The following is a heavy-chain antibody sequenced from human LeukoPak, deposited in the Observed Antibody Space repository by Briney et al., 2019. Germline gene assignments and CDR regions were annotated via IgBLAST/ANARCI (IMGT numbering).Heavy chain of an antibody. CDR2: ISYDGSNK. J-gene: IGHJ5*02. D-gene: IGHD3-10*01. Sequence: GGSLRLSCAASGFTFSSYAMHWVRQAPGKGLEWVAVISYDGSNKYYADSVKGRLTISRDNSKNTLYLQMNSLRAEDTAVYYCAREGYYYGSGNNWFDPWGQGTLVTVSS. V-gene: IGHV3-30*04. CDR3: AREGYYYGSGNNWFDP. CDR1: GFTFSSYA.